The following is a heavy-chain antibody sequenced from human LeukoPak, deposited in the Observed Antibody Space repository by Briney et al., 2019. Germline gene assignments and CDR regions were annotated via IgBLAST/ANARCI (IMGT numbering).Heavy chain of an antibody. V-gene: IGHV3-30-3*01. CDR3: ARAHNWDAFDI. CDR1: GFTFSSYA. Sequence: GGSLRLSCAASGFTFSSYAMHWVRQAPGKGLEWVAVISYDGSNKYYADSVKGRFTISRDNSKNMLYLQMNSLRAEDTAVYYCARAHNWDAFDIWGQGTMVTVSS. J-gene: IGHJ3*02. CDR2: ISYDGSNK.